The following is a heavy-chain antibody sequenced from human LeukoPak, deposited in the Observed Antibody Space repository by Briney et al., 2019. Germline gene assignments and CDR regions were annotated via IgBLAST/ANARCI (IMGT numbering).Heavy chain of an antibody. CDR2: ISAYNGHT. Sequence: GASVKVSCKASGYTFTNYGISWVRQAPGQGLEWMGWISAYNGHTKYAQKVQGRGTMTRDTSTSTAYMGLRSLRSDDTAVYYCARDGHRRYHYDSSGREDAFDIWGQGTMVTVSS. CDR3: ARDGHRRYHYDSSGREDAFDI. CDR1: GYTFTNYG. D-gene: IGHD3-22*01. V-gene: IGHV1-18*01. J-gene: IGHJ3*02.